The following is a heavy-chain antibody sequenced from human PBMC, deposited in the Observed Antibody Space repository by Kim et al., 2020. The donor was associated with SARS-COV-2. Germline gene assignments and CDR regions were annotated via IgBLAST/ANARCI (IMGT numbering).Heavy chain of an antibody. D-gene: IGHD6-19*01. Sequence: GGSLRLSCAASGFTFSSYGMHWVRQAPGKGLEWVAVIWYDGSNKYYADSVKGRFTISRDNSKNTLYLQMNSLRAEDTAVYYCAKTPAEGYSSGWYGYFDYWGQGTLVTVSS. CDR1: GFTFSSYG. CDR3: AKTPAEGYSSGWYGYFDY. V-gene: IGHV3-33*06. J-gene: IGHJ4*02. CDR2: IWYDGSNK.